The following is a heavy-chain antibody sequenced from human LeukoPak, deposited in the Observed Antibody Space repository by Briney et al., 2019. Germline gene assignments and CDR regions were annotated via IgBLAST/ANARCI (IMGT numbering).Heavy chain of an antibody. CDR2: TGSSGSTT. D-gene: IGHD1-1*01. Sequence: PGGSLRLSCAASGFTFSNYGMSWVRQAPGKGLEWVSSTGSSGSTTYYADSVKGRFTISRDNPKNTLYLQMNSLRAEDTAVYYCAKLDMGTTNWGQGTLVTVSS. CDR3: AKLDMGTTN. V-gene: IGHV3-23*01. CDR1: GFTFSNYG. J-gene: IGHJ4*02.